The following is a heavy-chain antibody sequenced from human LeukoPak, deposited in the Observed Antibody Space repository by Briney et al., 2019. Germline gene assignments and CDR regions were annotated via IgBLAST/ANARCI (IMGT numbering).Heavy chain of an antibody. J-gene: IGHJ4*02. CDR3: AKDILRYCITNICYPDS. D-gene: IGHD2-2*01. CDR2: IRYDGSDK. CDR1: GFTFINYA. Sequence: GGSLRLSCVASGFTFINYAIHWVRQAPGKGLEWVAFIRYDGSDKYYGDSVKGRFTISRDNSKSTVYLQMSSLRVEDTAVYHCAKDILRYCITNICYPDSWGQGTLVTVSS. V-gene: IGHV3-30*02.